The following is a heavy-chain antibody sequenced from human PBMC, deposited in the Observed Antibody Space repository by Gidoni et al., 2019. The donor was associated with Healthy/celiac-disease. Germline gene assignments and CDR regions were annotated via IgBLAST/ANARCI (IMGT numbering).Heavy chain of an antibody. J-gene: IGHJ6*02. D-gene: IGHD3-16*01. V-gene: IGHV4-59*01. CDR3: ARAGGGGNYYYYGMDV. Sequence: QVQLQESGPGLVKPSETLSLTCTVSGGSISSYYWSWIRQPPGKGLEWIGYIYSSGSTNYNPSLKIRVTISVDTSKTQFSLKLSSVTAADTAVYYCARAGGGGNYYYYGMDVWGQGTTVTVSS. CDR2: IYSSGST. CDR1: GGSISSYY.